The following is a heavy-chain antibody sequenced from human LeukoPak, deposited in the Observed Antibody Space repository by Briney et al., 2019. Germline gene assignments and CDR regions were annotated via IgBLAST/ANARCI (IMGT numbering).Heavy chain of an antibody. Sequence: GGSLRLSCAASGFTFSSYGMHWVRQAPGKGLEWVAVISYDGSNKYYADSVKGRLTISRDNSKNTLYLQMNSLRAEDTAVYYCAKDLRCSGGSCYSVGYYYYGMDVWGQGTTVTVSS. CDR3: AKDLRCSGGSCYSVGYYYYGMDV. CDR2: ISYDGSNK. V-gene: IGHV3-30*18. CDR1: GFTFSSYG. J-gene: IGHJ6*02. D-gene: IGHD2-15*01.